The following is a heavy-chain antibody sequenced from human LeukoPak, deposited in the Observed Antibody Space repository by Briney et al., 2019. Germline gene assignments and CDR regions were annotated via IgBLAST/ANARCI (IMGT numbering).Heavy chain of an antibody. V-gene: IGHV4-61*02. CDR1: GGSISSGSYY. CDR3: ARDYMNDGYSYGYYYYYYTDV. D-gene: IGHD5-18*01. Sequence: SQTLSLTCTVSGGSISSGSYYWSWIRQPAGKGLEWIGRIYTSGSTNYNPSLKSRVTMSVDTSKNQFSLKLSSVTAADTAVYYCARDYMNDGYSYGYYYYYYTDVWGKGTTVTISS. J-gene: IGHJ6*03. CDR2: IYTSGST.